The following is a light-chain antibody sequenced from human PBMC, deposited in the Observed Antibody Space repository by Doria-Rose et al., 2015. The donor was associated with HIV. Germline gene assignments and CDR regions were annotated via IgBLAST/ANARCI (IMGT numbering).Light chain of an antibody. J-gene: IGLJ3*02. V-gene: IGLV8-61*01. CDR1: SGPVTGAYY. CDR3: VLYMGSGIWM. CDR2: NTY. Sequence: QTVETQEPSSSVSLGGTVTLTCGLTSGPVTGAYYPSWHQPTPGQAPRTLIYNTYSLSAGVSDRFSGSILGNKAALTISGAQADDESDYYCVLYMGSGIWMFGGGTKLTVL.